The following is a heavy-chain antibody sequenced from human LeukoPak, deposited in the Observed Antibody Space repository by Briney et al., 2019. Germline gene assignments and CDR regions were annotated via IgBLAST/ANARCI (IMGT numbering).Heavy chain of an antibody. CDR2: ISGGGDNT. D-gene: IGHD2-2*01. CDR1: GFTFSSYA. V-gene: IGHV3-23*01. Sequence: GGSLRLSCAASGFTFSSYAVSWVRQAPGKGLEWVSAISGGGDNTYYADSVKGRFTISRDNSKNTLYLNMNSLRAEDTAVYYCAKERGSLPAGQNRFDYWGQGTLVTVSS. J-gene: IGHJ4*02. CDR3: AKERGSLPAGQNRFDY.